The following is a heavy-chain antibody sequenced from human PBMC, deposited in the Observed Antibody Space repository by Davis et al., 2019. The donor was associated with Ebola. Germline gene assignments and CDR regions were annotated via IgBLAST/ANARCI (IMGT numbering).Heavy chain of an antibody. CDR1: GYTFTGYY. V-gene: IGHV1-2*06. CDR2: INPNSGGT. D-gene: IGHD2-15*01. CDR3: ARDEILYSSRVSGPLDY. Sequence: ASVKVSCKASGYTFTGYYMHWVRQAPGQGLEWMGRINPNSGGTNYAQKFQGRVTMTRDTSISTAYMELSGLRYEDTAVYYCARDEILYSSRVSGPLDYWGQGTLVTVSS. J-gene: IGHJ4*02.